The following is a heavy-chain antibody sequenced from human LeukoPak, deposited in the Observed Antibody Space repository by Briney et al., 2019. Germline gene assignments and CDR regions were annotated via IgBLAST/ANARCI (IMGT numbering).Heavy chain of an antibody. CDR1: GDSITGSSYY. CDR2: MYYSGST. D-gene: IGHD3-22*01. V-gene: IGHV4-39*01. J-gene: IGHJ4*02. CDR3: ARHYYDSTGYYYFDY. Sequence: PSETLSLTCTVSGDSITGSSYYWGWIRRPPGKGLEWIGSMYYSGSTYSNPSLKSRVTISVDTSKNQFSLKLSSVTAADTAVYYCARHYYDSTGYYYFDYWGQGTLVTVSS.